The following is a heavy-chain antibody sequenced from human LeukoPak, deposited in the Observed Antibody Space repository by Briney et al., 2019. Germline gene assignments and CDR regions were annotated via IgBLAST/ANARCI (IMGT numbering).Heavy chain of an antibody. Sequence: KSSETLSLTCTVSGDSIGTYFWNWIRQSAGERLEWIGHVYDGGRTNYNPSLKGRVTISVDTSRNQFSLKLSSVTAADTAVYHCAREGGNHFYFDYWGQGTLVTVSS. D-gene: IGHD4-23*01. CDR1: GDSIGTYF. J-gene: IGHJ4*02. CDR3: AREGGNHFYFDY. V-gene: IGHV4-4*07. CDR2: VYDGGRT.